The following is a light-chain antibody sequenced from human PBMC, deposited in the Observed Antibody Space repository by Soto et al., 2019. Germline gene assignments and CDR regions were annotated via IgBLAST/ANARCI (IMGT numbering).Light chain of an antibody. V-gene: IGKV1-33*01. CDR3: QQYDNLPLT. CDR1: QDISNH. Sequence: DIQMTQSPSSLSASVGDRVTITCQASQDISNHLNWYQQKPGKAPKLLIYDASNLETGVPSRFSGSGSGTHFTFTISSLQPEDIATYYCQQYDNLPLTFGGGTKVEIK. CDR2: DAS. J-gene: IGKJ4*01.